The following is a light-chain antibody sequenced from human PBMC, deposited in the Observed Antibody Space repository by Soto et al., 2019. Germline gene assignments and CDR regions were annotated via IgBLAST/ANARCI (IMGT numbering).Light chain of an antibody. CDR3: SAYRSSSSRWV. V-gene: IGLV2-14*03. Sequence: QSALTQPASVSGSPGQSITISCTGSSSDLGDDNYVSWYQHHPGRAPKVMIYHVNNRPSGVSDRFSGSKSDNTASLTISGLQAEDEAYDYCSAYRSSSSRWVFGGGTKLTVL. J-gene: IGLJ3*02. CDR2: HVN. CDR1: SSDLGDDNY.